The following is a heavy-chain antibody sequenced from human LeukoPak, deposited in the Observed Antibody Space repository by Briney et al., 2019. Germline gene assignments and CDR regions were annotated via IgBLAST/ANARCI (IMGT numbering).Heavy chain of an antibody. Sequence: GGSLRLSCAASGFTFSSYEMNWVRQAPGKGLEWVSYISSSGSTIYYADSVKGRFTISRDNAKNSLYLQMNSLRAEDTAVYYCARDADDYGDDGYFQHWGQGTLVTVSS. CDR1: GFTFSSYE. V-gene: IGHV3-48*03. CDR3: ARDADDYGDDGYFQH. CDR2: ISSSGSTI. J-gene: IGHJ1*01. D-gene: IGHD4-17*01.